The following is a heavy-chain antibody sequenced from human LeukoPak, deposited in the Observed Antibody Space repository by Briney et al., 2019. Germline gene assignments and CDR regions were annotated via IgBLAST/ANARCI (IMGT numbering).Heavy chain of an antibody. CDR1: GFTFSSYA. CDR3: AKPTRGYSYGPFDY. V-gene: IGHV3-23*01. J-gene: IGHJ4*02. D-gene: IGHD5-18*01. CDR2: ISCSGGST. Sequence: GGSLRLSCAASGFTFSSYAMSWVRQAPGKGLEWVSAISCSGGSTYYADSVKGRFTISRDNSKNTPYLQMNSLRAEDTAVYYCAKPTRGYSYGPFDYWGQGTLVTVSS.